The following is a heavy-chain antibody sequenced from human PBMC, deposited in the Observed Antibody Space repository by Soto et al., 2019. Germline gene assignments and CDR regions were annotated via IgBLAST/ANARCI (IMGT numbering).Heavy chain of an antibody. V-gene: IGHV5-51*01. J-gene: IGHJ6*02. CDR1: GYSFTNNW. Sequence: GESLKISCKGSGYSFTNNWIGWVRQMPGKGLEWMGTIYPGDSDTRYSPAFQGQVTISADKSISTAYLQWSSLKASDTAMYYCARPLSPYYYYYGMDVWGQGTTVNVSS. CDR2: IYPGDSDT. CDR3: ARPLSPYYYYYGMDV.